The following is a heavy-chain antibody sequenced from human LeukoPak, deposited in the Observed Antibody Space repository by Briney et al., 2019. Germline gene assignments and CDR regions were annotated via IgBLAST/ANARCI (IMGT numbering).Heavy chain of an antibody. D-gene: IGHD6-13*01. J-gene: IGHJ5*02. Sequence: GGSLRLSCAASGFTFSSYSMNWVRQAPGKGLEWVSVIYSGGSTYYADSVKGRFTISRDNSKNTLYLQMNSLRAEDTAVYYCARDMYSSSWYRWFDPWGQGTLVTVSS. V-gene: IGHV3-66*01. CDR1: GFTFSSYS. CDR2: IYSGGST. CDR3: ARDMYSSSWYRWFDP.